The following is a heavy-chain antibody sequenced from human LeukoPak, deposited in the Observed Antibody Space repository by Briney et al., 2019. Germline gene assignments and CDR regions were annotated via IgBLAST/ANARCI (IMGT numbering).Heavy chain of an antibody. CDR1: GYTFTSYG. J-gene: IGHJ4*02. CDR2: ISAYNGNT. V-gene: IGHV1-18*01. Sequence: ASVKVSCKASGYTFTSYGISWVRQAPGQGLEWMGWISAYNGNTNYAQKLQSRVTMTTDTSTSTAYMELRSLRSDDTAVYYCARDKGADYDSASDIDYWGQGTLVTVSS. CDR3: ARDKGADYDSASDIDY. D-gene: IGHD3-22*01.